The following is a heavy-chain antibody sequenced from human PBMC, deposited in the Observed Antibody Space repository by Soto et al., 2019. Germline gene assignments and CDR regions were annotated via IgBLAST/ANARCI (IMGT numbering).Heavy chain of an antibody. D-gene: IGHD2-2*01. CDR1: GGSISSADYY. CDR2: IYYSGST. CDR3: ARATRYCSSASCHKFDD. Sequence: QVQLQESGPGLVKPSQTLSLTCTVSGGSISSADYYWSWIRQPPGTGLEWLGYIYYSGSTYYNPSLKSRVTISVDTSKTQFSLKLSSVTAADTAVYYCARATRYCSSASCHKFDDWGQGTLVTVSS. V-gene: IGHV4-30-4*01. J-gene: IGHJ4*02.